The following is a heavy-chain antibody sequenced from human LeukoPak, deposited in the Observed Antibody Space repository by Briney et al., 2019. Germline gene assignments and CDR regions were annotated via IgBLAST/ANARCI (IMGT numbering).Heavy chain of an antibody. Sequence: SQTLSLTCAIAGDSVSSGSAAWTWIRQSPSRGLEWLGRTYYRSKWFFDYAPFVESRVIISPDTSRNQFSLQLSSVTAADTAVYYCARGFCSGGRCYSWPEYFHHWGQGTLVTVSS. CDR3: ARGFCSGGRCYSWPEYFHH. CDR1: GDSVSSGSAA. V-gene: IGHV6-1*01. CDR2: TYYRSKWFF. D-gene: IGHD2-15*01. J-gene: IGHJ1*01.